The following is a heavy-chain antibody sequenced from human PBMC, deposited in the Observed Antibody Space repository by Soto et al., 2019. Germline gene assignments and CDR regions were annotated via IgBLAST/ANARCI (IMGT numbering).Heavy chain of an antibody. Sequence: PSETLSLTCFVSRGSISSGSYYWGWIRQPPGKGLEWIGSMYYSGSTYYNPSLKSRVTISVDTSKNQFSLNLNSVTAADTAVYYCARTGLYSSSWSLNRGKGTLVTVSS. V-gene: IGHV4-39*01. CDR2: MYYSGST. CDR1: RGSISSGSYY. J-gene: IGHJ4*02. CDR3: ARTGLYSSSWSLN. D-gene: IGHD6-13*01.